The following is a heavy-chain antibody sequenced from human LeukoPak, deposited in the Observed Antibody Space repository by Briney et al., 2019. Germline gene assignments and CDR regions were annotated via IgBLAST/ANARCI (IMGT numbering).Heavy chain of an antibody. D-gene: IGHD6-13*01. Sequence: GGSLRLSCAASGFTFRTYAMSWVRQAPGKGLEWVSTVTGSGGSSYYADSVKGRFTISRDNSKSTLFLQMNSLRAEDTAVYYCAKEGIAAPLYYFDYWGQGNLVTISS. CDR3: AKEGIAAPLYYFDY. V-gene: IGHV3-23*01. CDR1: GFTFRTYA. J-gene: IGHJ4*02. CDR2: VTGSGGSS.